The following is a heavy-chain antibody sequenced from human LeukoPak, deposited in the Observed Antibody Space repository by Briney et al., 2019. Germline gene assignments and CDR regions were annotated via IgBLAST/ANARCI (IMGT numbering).Heavy chain of an antibody. CDR1: GYSFTSYW. J-gene: IGHJ4*02. V-gene: IGHV5-10-1*01. Sequence: GESLQISCKGSGYSFTSYWISWVRQMPGKGLEWMGRIDPSDSYTNYSPSFQGHVTISADKSISTAYLQWSSLKASDTAMYYCARREIVVVPTMGYFDYWGQGTLVTVSS. CDR3: ARREIVVVPTMGYFDY. D-gene: IGHD3-22*01. CDR2: IDPSDSYT.